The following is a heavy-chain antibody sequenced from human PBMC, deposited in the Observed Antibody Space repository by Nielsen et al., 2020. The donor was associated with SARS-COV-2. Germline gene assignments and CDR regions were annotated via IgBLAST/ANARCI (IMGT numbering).Heavy chain of an antibody. CDR3: ARSGAFAQNCSGGSCPYDAFDI. Sequence: SETLSLTCAVSGGSISSGGYSWSWIRQPPGKGLEWIGYIYHSGSTYYNPSLKSRVTISVDRSKNQFSLKLSSVTAADTAVYYCARSGAFAQNCSGGSCPYDAFDIWGQGTMVTVSS. D-gene: IGHD2-15*01. CDR1: GGSISSGGYS. V-gene: IGHV4-30-2*01. CDR2: IYHSGST. J-gene: IGHJ3*02.